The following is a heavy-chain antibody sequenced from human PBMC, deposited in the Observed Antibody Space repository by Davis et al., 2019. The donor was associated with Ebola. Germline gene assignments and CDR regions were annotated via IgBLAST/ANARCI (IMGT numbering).Heavy chain of an antibody. Sequence: PSETLSLTCTVSGGSISSSSYYWGWIRQPPGKGLEWIGEINHSGSTNYNPSLKSRVTISVDTSKNQFSLKLSSVTAADTAVYYCARDRPDFWVMDVWGKGTTVTVSS. CDR3: ARDRPDFWVMDV. J-gene: IGHJ6*03. CDR1: GGSISSSSYY. CDR2: INHSGST. D-gene: IGHD3-3*01. V-gene: IGHV4-39*07.